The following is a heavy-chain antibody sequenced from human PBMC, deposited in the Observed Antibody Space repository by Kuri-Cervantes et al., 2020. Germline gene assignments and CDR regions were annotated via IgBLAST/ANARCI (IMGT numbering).Heavy chain of an antibody. V-gene: IGHV1-8*01. CDR1: GYTFTSYD. Sequence: ASVKVSCKASGYTFTSYDINWVRQATGQGLEWMGWMNPNSGNTGYAQKFQGRVTMTRNTSISTAYMELSSLRSEDTAVYYCARDATGDCSGGSCYPGNAFDIWGQGTMVTVSS. D-gene: IGHD2-15*01. CDR3: ARDATGDCSGGSCYPGNAFDI. CDR2: MNPNSGNT. J-gene: IGHJ3*02.